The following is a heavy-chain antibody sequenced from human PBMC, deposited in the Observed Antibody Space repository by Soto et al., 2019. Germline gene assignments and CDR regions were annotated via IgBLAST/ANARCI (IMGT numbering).Heavy chain of an antibody. CDR2: IYYSGST. Sequence: QVQLQESGPGLVKPSETLSLTCTVSGGSISSYYWSWIRQPPGKGLEWSGYIYYSGSTNYNPSLKSRVTRSVDTSKNQFSLKLSSVTAADTAVYYCAGGQITFGGVILGDAFDIWGQGTMVTVSS. V-gene: IGHV4-59*08. J-gene: IGHJ3*02. CDR3: AGGQITFGGVILGDAFDI. CDR1: GGSISSYY. D-gene: IGHD3-16*02.